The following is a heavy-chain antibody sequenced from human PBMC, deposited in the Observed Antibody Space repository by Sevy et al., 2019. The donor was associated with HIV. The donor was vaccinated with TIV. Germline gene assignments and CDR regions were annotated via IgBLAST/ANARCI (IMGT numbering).Heavy chain of an antibody. CDR1: GFTFSSYA. CDR3: ARERGQRAWMRLWLLGGFDY. CDR2: ISYDGSNK. Sequence: GGSLRLSCAASGFTFSSYAMHWVRQAPGKGLEWVAVISYDGSNKYYADSVKGRFTMSRDNSKNTLYLQMNSLRAEDTTVYDCARERGQRAWMRLWLLGGFDYWGQGTLVTVSS. J-gene: IGHJ4*02. D-gene: IGHD5-18*01. V-gene: IGHV3-30-3*01.